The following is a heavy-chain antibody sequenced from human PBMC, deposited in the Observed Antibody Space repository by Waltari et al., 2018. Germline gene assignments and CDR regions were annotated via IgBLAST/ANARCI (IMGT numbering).Heavy chain of an antibody. Sequence: EVQLVESGGGLVQPGGSLRLHCAASGVSFGRYWMNWVRQGPGKGLVWVSLIVRDGSITSYADSVKGRFTISRDNAKNTLYLQMNSLRDEDTAVYYCARDYYYSIDYWGQGTVVTVSS. V-gene: IGHV3-74*01. CDR2: IVRDGSIT. CDR1: GVSFGRYW. D-gene: IGHD3-10*01. J-gene: IGHJ4*02. CDR3: ARDYYYSIDY.